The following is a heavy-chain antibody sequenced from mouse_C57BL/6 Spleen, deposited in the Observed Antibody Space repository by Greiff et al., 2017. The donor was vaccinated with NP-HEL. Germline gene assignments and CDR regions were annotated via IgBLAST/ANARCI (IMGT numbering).Heavy chain of an antibody. CDR2: IDPSDSYT. D-gene: IGHD2-3*01. J-gene: IGHJ2*01. CDR1: GYTFTSYW. CDR3: ARWTLYYFDY. Sequence: VKLQQPGAELVRPGTSVKLSCKASGYTFTSYWMHWVKQRPGQGLEWIGVIDPSDSYTNYNQKFKGKATLTVDTSSSTAYMQLSSLTSEDSAVYYCARWTLYYFDYWGQGTTLTVSS. V-gene: IGHV1-59*01.